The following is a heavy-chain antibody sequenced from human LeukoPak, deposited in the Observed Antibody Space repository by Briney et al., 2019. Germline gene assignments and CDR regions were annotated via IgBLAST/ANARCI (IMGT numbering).Heavy chain of an antibody. CDR1: GFTSRRYW. CDR2: INQGGSVK. Sequence: PGGSLRLSCAASGFTSRRYWMSWVRQAPGKGLEWVANINQGGSVKYCADSVKGRFTISRDDAKNSLYVQMNSLRDEDTAVYYCARVGYSGWNLEYWGQGTLVTVSP. D-gene: IGHD5-12*01. J-gene: IGHJ4*02. CDR3: ARVGYSGWNLEY. V-gene: IGHV3-7*01.